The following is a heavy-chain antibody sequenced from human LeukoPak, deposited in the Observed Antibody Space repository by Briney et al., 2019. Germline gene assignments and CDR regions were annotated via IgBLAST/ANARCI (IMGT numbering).Heavy chain of an antibody. Sequence: GGSLRLSCAASGFTVSSSYMTWDRQAPGKGLEWVSVIYSSGSTYYADSVKGRFTISRDNSKNTLYLQMNSLRDEDTAVYYCARAYNYGSGTNWGQGTLVTVSS. CDR2: IYSSGST. V-gene: IGHV3-53*01. CDR3: ARAYNYGSGTN. D-gene: IGHD3-10*01. CDR1: GFTVSSSY. J-gene: IGHJ4*02.